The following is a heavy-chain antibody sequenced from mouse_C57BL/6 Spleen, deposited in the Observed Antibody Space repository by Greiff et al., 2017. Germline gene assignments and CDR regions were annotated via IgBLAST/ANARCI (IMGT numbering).Heavy chain of an antibody. J-gene: IGHJ3*01. Sequence: VQLQQPGAELVRPGTSVKLSCKASGYTFTSYWMHWVKQRPGQGLEWIGVIDPSDSYTNYNQKFKGKATLTVDTSSITAYMQLSSLTSEDSAVYYCASQLAWFAYWGQGTLVTVSA. D-gene: IGHD4-1*02. V-gene: IGHV1-59*01. CDR3: ASQLAWFAY. CDR1: GYTFTSYW. CDR2: IDPSDSYT.